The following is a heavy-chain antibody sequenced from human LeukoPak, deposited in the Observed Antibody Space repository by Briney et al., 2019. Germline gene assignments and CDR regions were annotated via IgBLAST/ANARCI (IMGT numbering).Heavy chain of an antibody. J-gene: IGHJ4*02. Sequence: GGSLRLSCAASGFTFDDYAMHWVRQAPGKGLEWVSTISASGGTTYYADSVKGRFTISRDDSKNTLSLQMSSLRADDTAVYYCAKGATPRLRFFDWFAAPDYWGQGTLVTVSS. CDR2: ISASGGTT. D-gene: IGHD3-9*01. CDR3: AKGATPRLRFFDWFAAPDY. V-gene: IGHV3-23*01. CDR1: GFTFDDYA.